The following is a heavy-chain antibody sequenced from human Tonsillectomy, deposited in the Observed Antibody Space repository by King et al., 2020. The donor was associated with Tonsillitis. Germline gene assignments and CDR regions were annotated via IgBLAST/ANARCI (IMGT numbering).Heavy chain of an antibody. CDR3: ATLSSGADSSGYYDY. D-gene: IGHD3-22*01. J-gene: IGHJ4*02. Sequence: VQLVESGGGLVQPGGSLRLSCAASGFTFSSYAMSWVRQAPGKGLEWVSAISGSGGSTYYAASVRGRFTISRDNSKTTQYLQMNSLSAEDTVVYYCATLSSGADSSGYYDYWGQGTLVTVSS. CDR2: ISGSGGST. V-gene: IGHV3-23*04. CDR1: GFTFSSYA.